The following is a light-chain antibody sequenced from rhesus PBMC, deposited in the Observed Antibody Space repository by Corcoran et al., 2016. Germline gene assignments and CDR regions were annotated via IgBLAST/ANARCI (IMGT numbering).Light chain of an antibody. Sequence: QVILTQSPATLSLSPGERATLSCRASQSVSSYLAWYPQKPGQAPRLLIYGASSRATGIPARFSGSGSGTDFTLTISSLEPEDVGVYHCYQHSSGYSFGQGTKVEIK. CDR3: YQHSSGYS. CDR2: GAS. V-gene: IGKV3-10*01. CDR1: QSVSSY. J-gene: IGKJ2*01.